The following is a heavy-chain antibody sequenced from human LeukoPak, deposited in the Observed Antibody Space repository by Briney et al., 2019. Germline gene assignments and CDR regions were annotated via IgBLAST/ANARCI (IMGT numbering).Heavy chain of an antibody. CDR3: ARDQLDSSGWYGPYYHYYYGMDV. Sequence: ASVKVSCKASGGTFSSYAISWVRQAPGQGLEWMGRIIPILGIANYAQKFQGRVTITADKSTSTAYMELSSLRSEDTAVYYCARDQLDSSGWYGPYYHYYYGMDVWGQGTTVTVSS. CDR1: GGTFSSYA. V-gene: IGHV1-69*04. D-gene: IGHD6-19*01. CDR2: IIPILGIA. J-gene: IGHJ6*02.